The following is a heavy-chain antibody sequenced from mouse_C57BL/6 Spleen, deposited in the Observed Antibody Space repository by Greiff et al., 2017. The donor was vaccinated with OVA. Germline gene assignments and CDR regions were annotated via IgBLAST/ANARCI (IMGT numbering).Heavy chain of an antibody. J-gene: IGHJ3*01. CDR1: GFTFSDYG. D-gene: IGHD2-4*01. V-gene: IGHV5-17*01. CDR2: ISSGSSTI. Sequence: EVQLVESGGGLVKPGGSLKLSCAASGFTFSDYGMHWVRQAPEKGLEWVAYISSGSSTIYYADTVKGRFTISRDNAKNTLFLQMTSLRSEDTAMYYCARQGELRWFAYWGHGTLVTVSA. CDR3: ARQGELRWFAY.